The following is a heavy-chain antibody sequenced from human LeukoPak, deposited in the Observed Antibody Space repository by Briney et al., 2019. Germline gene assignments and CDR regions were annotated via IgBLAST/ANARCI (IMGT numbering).Heavy chain of an antibody. CDR3: AKAAVAGYFDY. Sequence: PGGSLRLSCAASGFTFDDYAMHWVRQAPGKGLEWVSGISWDSGNIGYADSVKGRFTISRDNAKNSLYLQMNSLRAEDTALYYCAKAAVAGYFDYWGQGTLVTVSS. D-gene: IGHD6-19*01. V-gene: IGHV3-9*01. CDR1: GFTFDDYA. J-gene: IGHJ4*02. CDR2: ISWDSGNI.